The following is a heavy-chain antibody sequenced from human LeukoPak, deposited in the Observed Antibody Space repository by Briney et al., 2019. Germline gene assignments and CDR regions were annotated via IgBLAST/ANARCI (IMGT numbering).Heavy chain of an antibody. Sequence: PGGSLRLSCAASGLTFRSYAMIWVRQAPGKGLEWVSLISDSGTSTYYPDSVKGRFTISRDNSKNTVYLQMNGLSAEDTAVYYCAKGVSGYGSGRPFDYWGQGTLVTVSS. D-gene: IGHD3-10*01. CDR2: ISDSGTST. V-gene: IGHV3-23*01. J-gene: IGHJ4*02. CDR1: GLTFRSYA. CDR3: AKGVSGYGSGRPFDY.